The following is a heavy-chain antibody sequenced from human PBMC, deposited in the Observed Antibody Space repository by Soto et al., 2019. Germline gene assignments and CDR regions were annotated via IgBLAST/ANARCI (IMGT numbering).Heavy chain of an antibody. CDR2: INHSGNT. J-gene: IGHJ4*02. CDR1: GGSFSGYY. CDR3: AAGGRDGHNYPLEY. V-gene: IGHV4-34*01. D-gene: IGHD5-12*01. Sequence: SETLSLTCAVYGGSFSGYYWSWIRQSPGKGLEWIGEINHSGNTNYNPSLKSRVTISVDTSKNQLSLKLSSVTAADTAVYYCAAGGRDGHNYPLEYWGQGTLVTVSS.